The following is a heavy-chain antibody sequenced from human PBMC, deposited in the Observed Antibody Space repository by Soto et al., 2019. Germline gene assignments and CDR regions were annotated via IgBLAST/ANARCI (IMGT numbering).Heavy chain of an antibody. J-gene: IGHJ4*02. CDR1: GFTVSDHH. Sequence: VPVVESGGGLIQPGGSLRLSCAASGFTVSDHHMTWVRQAPGRGPQWVSTIYPAGHTFYADSVWGRFTISRDTSMNMVYLQMTTLRAEDTAVYYCATGVDTAKSGFWGQGTLVIVSS. CDR3: ATGVDTAKSGF. CDR2: IYPAGHT. D-gene: IGHD5-18*01. V-gene: IGHV3-53*01.